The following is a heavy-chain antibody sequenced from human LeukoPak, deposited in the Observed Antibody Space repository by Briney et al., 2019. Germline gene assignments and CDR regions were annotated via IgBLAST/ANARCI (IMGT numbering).Heavy chain of an antibody. V-gene: IGHV3-23*01. CDR3: ANHFSWYEVNGWFDP. CDR1: GFNFNIHA. D-gene: IGHD6-13*01. CDR2: IGNTGTNT. Sequence: GGSLRLFCAASGFNFNIHAMTWVRQAPGKGLEWVSTIGNTGTNTYYADSVKGRFTISRDNSKNTLYLQMNSLRAEDTAVYYCANHFSWYEVNGWFDPWGQGTLVTVSS. J-gene: IGHJ5*02.